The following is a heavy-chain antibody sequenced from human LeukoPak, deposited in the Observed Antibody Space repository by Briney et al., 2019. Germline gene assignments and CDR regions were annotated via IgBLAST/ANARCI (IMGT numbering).Heavy chain of an antibody. J-gene: IGHJ4*01. Sequence: ETLALTCTVSVGSISGSTYYWGWVRQPPGKGLEWIGSIYSGGSAYYRPSLKSRVTISVDTSRNQFSLKLSSVTAADTAAYYCATPSSGWHSFDYWGHGALVTVSS. CDR1: VGSISGSTYY. V-gene: IGHV4-39*01. D-gene: IGHD6-19*01. CDR2: IYSGGSA. CDR3: ATPSSGWHSFDY.